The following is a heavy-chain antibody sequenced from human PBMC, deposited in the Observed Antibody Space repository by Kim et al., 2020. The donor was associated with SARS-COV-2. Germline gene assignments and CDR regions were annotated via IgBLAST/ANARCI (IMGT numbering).Heavy chain of an antibody. CDR1: GGSISSRLSY. CDR2: IYYSGSA. V-gene: IGHV4-39*01. J-gene: IGHJ6*01. D-gene: IGHD3-3*01. CDR3: ARFPTISGVPEGHYNG. Sequence: SETLSLTCTVSGGSISSRLSYWGWVRQPPGKGLEWIGTIYYSGSAYYNPSLKSRVTISVDTPRNHFSLKLSSVTAADTAVYYCARFPTISGVPEGHYNG.